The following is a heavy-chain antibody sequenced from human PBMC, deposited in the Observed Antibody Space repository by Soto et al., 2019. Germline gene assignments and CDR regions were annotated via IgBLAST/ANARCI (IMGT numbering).Heavy chain of an antibody. J-gene: IGHJ3*02. D-gene: IGHD2-2*01. Sequence: ASVKVSCKASGGTFSIYAISWVRQAPGQGLEWMGGVIPIFGTANYAQKFQGRVTITADESTSTAYMELSSLRSEDTAVYYCARAAVRGIVLGPAAIQAFDIWGQGTMVTVSS. CDR3: ARAAVRGIVLGPAAIQAFDI. CDR2: VIPIFGTA. V-gene: IGHV1-69*13. CDR1: GGTFSIYA.